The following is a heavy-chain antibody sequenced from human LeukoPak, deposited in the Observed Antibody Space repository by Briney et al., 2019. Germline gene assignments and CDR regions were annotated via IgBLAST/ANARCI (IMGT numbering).Heavy chain of an antibody. CDR1: GGSLSSDY. Sequence: SETLSVTCTVSGGSLSSDYWSWIRQPPGKGLEWIGRIYTSGSTNYNPSLKSRVTISVDTSKNQFSLKLSSVTVADTAVYYCARDLLMDYYDSSGYFGWVHDAFEIWGQGTMVTDSS. V-gene: IGHV4-4*08. J-gene: IGHJ3*02. CDR3: ARDLLMDYYDSSGYFGWVHDAFEI. D-gene: IGHD3-22*01. CDR2: IYTSGST.